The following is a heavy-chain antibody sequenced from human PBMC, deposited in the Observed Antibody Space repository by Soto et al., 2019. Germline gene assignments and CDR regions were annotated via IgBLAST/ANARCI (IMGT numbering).Heavy chain of an antibody. V-gene: IGHV3-11*04. CDR1: GFTFSDYQ. D-gene: IGHD3-22*01. Sequence: PGGSLRLSCAASGFTFSDYQMSWIRQAPGKGLEWVSYISSSGSIISYADSVRGRFTISRDNAKNSLYLQMNSLRAEDTAMYYCAKDAPYYYDSSGYYGPFDYWGQGTLVTVSS. J-gene: IGHJ4*02. CDR3: AKDAPYYYDSSGYYGPFDY. CDR2: ISSSGSII.